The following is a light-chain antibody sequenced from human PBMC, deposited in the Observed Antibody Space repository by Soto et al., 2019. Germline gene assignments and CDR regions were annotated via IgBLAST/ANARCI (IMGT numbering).Light chain of an antibody. V-gene: IGLV1-40*01. CDR3: QTYDRSLSGYV. CDR1: SPNIGAGYD. CDR2: GNS. Sequence: VLTQPPSVSGAPGQRVTISCTGSSPNIGAGYDVHWYQQLPGTAPKLLIYGNSNRPSGVPDRFSGSKSGTSGSLTITGIRAEDEADYYCQTYDRSLSGYVFGTRTKVTV. J-gene: IGLJ1*01.